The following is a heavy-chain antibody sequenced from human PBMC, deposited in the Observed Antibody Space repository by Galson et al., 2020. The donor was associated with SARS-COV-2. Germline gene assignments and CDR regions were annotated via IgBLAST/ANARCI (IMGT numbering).Heavy chain of an antibody. Sequence: QLGESLKISCAASGFTFSDFWMSWVRQAPGKGLEWVANIKKDGREKYYLDSVKGRFTISRDNARNSVSLQMNSLRAEDTAVYYCARESAAADYWGQGTLVTVSS. CDR2: IKKDGREK. D-gene: IGHD6-13*01. V-gene: IGHV3-7*01. CDR3: ARESAAADY. J-gene: IGHJ4*02. CDR1: GFTFSDFW.